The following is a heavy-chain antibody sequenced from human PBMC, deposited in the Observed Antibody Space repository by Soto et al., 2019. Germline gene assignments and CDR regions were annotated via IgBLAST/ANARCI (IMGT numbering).Heavy chain of an antibody. Sequence: QVQLVQSGSEVKKPGSSVRVSCRASRGLFTRYSINWVLQAPGQGLEWMGGIIAIFCTANYAEKFRGRLIITADESTSTAYMLLRILKSKDTAMYYCVRSHNYVIKIGFHRRGGDLDLWGKGTKVTVSS. CDR3: VRSHNYVIKIGFHRRGGDLDL. J-gene: IGHJ4*02. CDR2: IIAIFCTA. D-gene: IGHD3-9*01. CDR1: RGLFTRYS. V-gene: IGHV1-69*01.